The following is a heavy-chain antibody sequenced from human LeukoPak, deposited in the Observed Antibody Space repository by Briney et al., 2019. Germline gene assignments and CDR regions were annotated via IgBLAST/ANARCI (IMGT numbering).Heavy chain of an antibody. D-gene: IGHD3-16*01. V-gene: IGHV4-30-4*08. CDR3: ARGGIPYYYYGMDV. CDR1: GGSISSGGYY. J-gene: IGHJ6*02. Sequence: SQTLSLTCTVSGGSISSGGYYWSWIRQHPGKGLEWIGYIYYSGSTYYNPSLKSRVTISVDTSKNQFSLKLSSVTAADTAVYYCARGGIPYYYYGMDVWGQGTTVTVSS. CDR2: IYYSGST.